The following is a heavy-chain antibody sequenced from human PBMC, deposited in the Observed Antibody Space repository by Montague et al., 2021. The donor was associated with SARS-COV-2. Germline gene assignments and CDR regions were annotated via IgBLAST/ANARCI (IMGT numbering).Heavy chain of an antibody. Sequence: SLRLSCAASGFTFSSYAMHWVRQAPGKGLEWVAVISYDGSNKYYADSVKGRFTISRDNSKNTLYLQMNSLRAEDTAVYYCARATAGSYYYGMDVWGQGTTATVSS. J-gene: IGHJ6*02. CDR1: GFTFSSYA. D-gene: IGHD3-10*01. CDR2: ISYDGSNK. CDR3: ARATAGSYYYGMDV. V-gene: IGHV3-30*04.